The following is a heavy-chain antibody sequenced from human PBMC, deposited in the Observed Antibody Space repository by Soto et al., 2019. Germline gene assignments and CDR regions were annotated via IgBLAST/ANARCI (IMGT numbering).Heavy chain of an antibody. J-gene: IGHJ4*02. CDR1: GGSIRSGSKY. V-gene: IGHV4-31*11. CDR3: ARWVCYTRGGHFDY. CDR2: IYYSGST. D-gene: IGHD2-15*01. Sequence: QVQLQESGPGLVTPSQTLSLTCAVSGGSIRSGSKYWSWIRQHPGTGLEWIGYIYYSGSTYYNPSLKSRVTISVDTSKNHFSLKVNSVTAADTAIYYCARWVCYTRGGHFDYWGQGTLVTVSS.